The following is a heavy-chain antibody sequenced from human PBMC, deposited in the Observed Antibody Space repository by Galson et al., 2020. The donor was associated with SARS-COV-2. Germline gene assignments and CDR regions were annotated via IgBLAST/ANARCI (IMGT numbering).Heavy chain of an antibody. CDR1: GGSFSGYY. J-gene: IGHJ6*02. Sequence: SETLSLTCAVYGGSFSGYYWSWIRQPPGKGLEWIGEINHSGSTNYNPSLKSRVTISVDTYKNQFSLKLCSVTAADTAVYYCARDTGYSGYDSLSGGMDVWGQGTTVTVSS. V-gene: IGHV4-34*01. D-gene: IGHD5-12*01. CDR2: INHSGST. CDR3: ARDTGYSGYDSLSGGMDV.